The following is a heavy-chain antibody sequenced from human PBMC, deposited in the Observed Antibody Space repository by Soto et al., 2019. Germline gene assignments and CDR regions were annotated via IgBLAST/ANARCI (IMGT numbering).Heavy chain of an antibody. D-gene: IGHD2-2*01. CDR3: ARVRGFSTRDFDY. J-gene: IGHJ4*02. V-gene: IGHV3-74*01. Sequence: PGGSLRLSCAASGFTFSSYWMHWVRQAPGKGPVWVSHISSDGNNIIYADSVKGRFTISRDNAANTLYLQMNSLRAEDTAVYYCARVRGFSTRDFDYWGQGTLVTVSS. CDR2: ISSDGNNI. CDR1: GFTFSSYW.